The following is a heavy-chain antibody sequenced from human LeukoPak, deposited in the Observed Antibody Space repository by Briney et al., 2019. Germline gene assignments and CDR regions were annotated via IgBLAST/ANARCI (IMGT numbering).Heavy chain of an antibody. Sequence: PGGSLRLSCAASGFPFSGYGMHWVRQAPGKGLEWVASISNGGSPTYYVDSVRGRFTISRDDAKNSLFLYMNSLRADDTAVYYCTRENYVPDSWGQGTLVTVSS. CDR2: ISNGGSPT. CDR1: GFPFSGYG. J-gene: IGHJ5*02. V-gene: IGHV3-7*03. CDR3: TRENYVPDS. D-gene: IGHD3-10*02.